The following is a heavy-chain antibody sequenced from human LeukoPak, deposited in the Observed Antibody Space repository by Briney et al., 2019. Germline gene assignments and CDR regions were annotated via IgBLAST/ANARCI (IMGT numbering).Heavy chain of an antibody. CDR1: GGTFSSYA. V-gene: IGHV1-69*13. D-gene: IGHD6-6*01. J-gene: IGHJ4*02. CDR3: ARQFARIAARPMEFDY. Sequence: GASVKVSCKASGGTFSSYAISWVRQAPGQGLEWMGGIIPIFGTANHAQKFQGRVTITADESTSTAYMELSSLRSEDTAVYYCARQFARIAARPMEFDYWGQGTLVTVSS. CDR2: IIPIFGTA.